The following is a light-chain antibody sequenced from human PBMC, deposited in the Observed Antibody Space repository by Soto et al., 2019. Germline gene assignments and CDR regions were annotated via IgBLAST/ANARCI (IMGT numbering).Light chain of an antibody. CDR1: QSISGY. Sequence: EVVLTQSPATVSLSPGERATLSCRASQSISGYLAWFQHKPGQAPRLLIYDASNRATGVPARFRGSGSGTDFTLTISNLEPEDFAVYYCQQRISWPLITFGQGTRLEFK. V-gene: IGKV3-11*01. J-gene: IGKJ5*01. CDR2: DAS. CDR3: QQRISWPLIT.